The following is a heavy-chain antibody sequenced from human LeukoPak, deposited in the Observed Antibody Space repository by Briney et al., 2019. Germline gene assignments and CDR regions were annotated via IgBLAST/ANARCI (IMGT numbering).Heavy chain of an antibody. Sequence: SETPSLTCTVSGGSVSSGGYYWSWIRQPPGKGLEWIGYMHYSGSSNYNPSLKRRVTISGDTSKNQFSLKLSSVTAADTAVYYCARGFSPNWFDPWGQGTLVTVSS. CDR1: GGSVSSGGYY. J-gene: IGHJ5*02. V-gene: IGHV4-61*08. CDR2: MHYSGSS. CDR3: ARGFSPNWFDP.